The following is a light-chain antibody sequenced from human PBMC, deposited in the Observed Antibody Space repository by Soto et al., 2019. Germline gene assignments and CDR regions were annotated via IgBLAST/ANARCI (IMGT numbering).Light chain of an antibody. CDR2: GAS. CDR3: QHYGSSRST. V-gene: IGKV3-20*01. J-gene: IGKJ5*01. CDR1: QSVSSSY. Sequence: EIVLTQSPGTLSLSPGEGATLSCRASQSVSSSYLAWYQQKPDQAPRLLIYGASTRATGIPDRFSGSGSETDFTLTISRLEPEDFAVYYCQHYGSSRSTLGQGTRLEIK.